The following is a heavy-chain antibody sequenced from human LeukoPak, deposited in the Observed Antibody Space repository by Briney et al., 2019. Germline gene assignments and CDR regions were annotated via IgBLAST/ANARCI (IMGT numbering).Heavy chain of an antibody. J-gene: IGHJ4*02. CDR3: ATGGSIAAH. CDR1: GFNFSNAW. D-gene: IGHD6-6*01. CDR2: IRSKNEGGTT. V-gene: IGHV3-15*01. Sequence: GGSLRLSCAASGFNFSNAWMSWVRQAPGKGLEWVGHIRSKNEGGTTDYAAPVKGRFTISRDDSKNTLYLQIRSLKTEDTAVYYCATGGSIAAHWGQGTLVTVSS.